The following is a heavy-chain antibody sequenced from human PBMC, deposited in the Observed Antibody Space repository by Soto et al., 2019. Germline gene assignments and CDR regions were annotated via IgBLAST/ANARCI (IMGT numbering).Heavy chain of an antibody. CDR2: IYYSGST. V-gene: IGHV4-59*01. CDR3: ARVHSSSTFFDY. J-gene: IGHJ4*02. D-gene: IGHD6-6*01. Sequence: SETLSLTCTVSGGSISSYYWTWIRQPPGKGLEWIGYIYYSGSTNYNPSLKSRVTISVNTSKNQFSLKLTSVTAADTAVYYCARVHSSSTFFDYWGQGTLVTVS. CDR1: GGSISSYY.